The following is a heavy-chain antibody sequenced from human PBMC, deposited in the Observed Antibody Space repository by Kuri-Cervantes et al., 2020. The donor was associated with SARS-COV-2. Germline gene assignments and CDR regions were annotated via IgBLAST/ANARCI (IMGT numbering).Heavy chain of an antibody. D-gene: IGHD3-9*01. J-gene: IGHJ4*02. CDR3: ARGLIRLTGGDY. CDR1: GYSISSGYY. V-gene: IGHV4-38-2*01. Sequence: ESLKISCAVSGYSISSGYYWGWIRQPPGKGLEWIGSIYHSGSTYYNPSLKSRVTISVDTSKNQFSLKVNSVTAADSAVYYCARGLIRLTGGDYWGPGTLVTVSS. CDR2: IYHSGST.